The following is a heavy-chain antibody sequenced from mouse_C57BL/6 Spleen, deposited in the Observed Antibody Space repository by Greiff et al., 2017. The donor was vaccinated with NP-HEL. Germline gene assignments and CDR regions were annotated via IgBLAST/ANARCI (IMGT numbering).Heavy chain of an antibody. CDR3: TRERGGSGYLYYYAMDY. Sequence: EVKLMESGEGLVKPGGSLKLSCAASGFTFSSYAMSWVRQTPEKRLEWVAYISSGGDYIYYADTVKGRFTISRDNARNTLYLQMSSLKSEDTAMYYCTRERGGSGYLYYYAMDYWGQGTSVTVSS. J-gene: IGHJ4*01. CDR2: ISSGGDYI. D-gene: IGHD3-2*02. CDR1: GFTFSSYA. V-gene: IGHV5-9-1*02.